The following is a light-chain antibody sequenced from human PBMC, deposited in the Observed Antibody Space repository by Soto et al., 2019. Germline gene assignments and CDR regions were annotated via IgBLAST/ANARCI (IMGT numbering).Light chain of an antibody. J-gene: IGLJ3*02. CDR3: CSYAGHSAHWV. Sequence: QSALTQPASVSGSPGQSITISCTGTSSDIGSYNLVSWYQRHPGRAPKLMVYEGSRRPSGVSNRFSGSKSSNTASLTISGLQAEDEADYFCCSYAGHSAHWVFGGGTKLTVL. V-gene: IGLV2-23*01. CDR2: EGS. CDR1: SSDIGSYNL.